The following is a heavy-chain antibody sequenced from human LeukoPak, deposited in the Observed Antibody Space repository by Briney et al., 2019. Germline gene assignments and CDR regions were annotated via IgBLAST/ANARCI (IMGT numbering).Heavy chain of an antibody. V-gene: IGHV3-13*03. Sequence: PGGSLRLSCAACGFTFSSYDMHWVRQATGKGLEWVSAIGTAGDTYYPGSVKGQFTISRENAKNSLYLQMNSLRAGDTAVYYCASVACSAVTCFGFLFFDYWGQGTLVTVSS. D-gene: IGHD2-15*01. CDR1: GFTFSSYD. CDR3: ASVACSAVTCFGFLFFDY. J-gene: IGHJ4*02. CDR2: IGTAGDT.